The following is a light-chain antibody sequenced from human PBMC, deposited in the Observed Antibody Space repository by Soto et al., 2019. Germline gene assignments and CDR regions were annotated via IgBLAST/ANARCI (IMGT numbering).Light chain of an antibody. V-gene: IGKV3-15*01. CDR1: QGVSSL. J-gene: IGKJ2*01. CDR2: DTS. Sequence: IALTQSPATLDLSPGARATLSFRASQGVSSLVAWYQQTPRQAPRLLIYDTSTRATGIPARFSGSGSGTDFTLTISSLQSEDFAIYYCQQYNIWPYTFGQGTKVDIK. CDR3: QQYNIWPYT.